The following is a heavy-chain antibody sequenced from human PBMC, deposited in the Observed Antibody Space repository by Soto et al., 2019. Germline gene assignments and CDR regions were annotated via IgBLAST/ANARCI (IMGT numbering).Heavy chain of an antibody. Sequence: EVQLVESGGGLVQPGGSLRLSCVASGFTFSDQYMDWVRQAPGEGLEWVGRIRNKAKRYRTEYAASVGGRFTVSRDDSTNSLYLQMNSLKTEDTAVYYCVSSWGDFRDFDAWGQGTLVTVSS. V-gene: IGHV3-72*01. CDR1: GFTFSDQY. CDR3: VSSWGDFRDFDA. CDR2: IRNKAKRYRT. D-gene: IGHD2-21*02. J-gene: IGHJ4*02.